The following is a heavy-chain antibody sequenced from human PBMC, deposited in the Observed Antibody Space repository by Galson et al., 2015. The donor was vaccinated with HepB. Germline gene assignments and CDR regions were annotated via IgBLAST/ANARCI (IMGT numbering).Heavy chain of an antibody. CDR3: ARQAYAPFFED. V-gene: IGHV3-21*04. Sequence: SLRLSCAASGFTFSHYWMHWARQAPGTGLAWVSTISDNSCELHFADSVKGRFTISRDNSKNTLYLQMNSLRAEDTAVYFCARQAYAPFFEDWGQGTLVTVSS. J-gene: IGHJ4*02. CDR1: GFTFSHYW. D-gene: IGHD4-17*01. CDR2: ISDNSCEL.